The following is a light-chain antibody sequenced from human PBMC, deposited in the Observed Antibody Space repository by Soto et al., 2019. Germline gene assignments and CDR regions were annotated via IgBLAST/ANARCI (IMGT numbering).Light chain of an antibody. V-gene: IGKV3-15*01. CDR1: QSVNSN. Sequence: EIVMTQSPATLSVSPGERATHSCRASQSVNSNLAWYQRKRGQAPRLLIFYASTRAPGIPSGFSGSGSGTEFTLTISSLQSEDFAVYYCQQYNTWPRTFGQGTEVEIK. CDR3: QQYNTWPRT. J-gene: IGKJ1*01. CDR2: YAS.